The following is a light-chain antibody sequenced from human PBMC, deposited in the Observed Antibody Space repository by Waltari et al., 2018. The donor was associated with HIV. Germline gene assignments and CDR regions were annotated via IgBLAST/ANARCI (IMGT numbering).Light chain of an antibody. Sequence: EIVLTQSPATLSLSPGERATLSCRASQSIGSNYLAWYQQKPGQAPRLLIYAASSRATGIPDRFSGSGSGTEFILTISRLEPGDFAVYFCQQYGSSQGTFGQGTKVEIK. V-gene: IGKV3-20*01. CDR3: QQYGSSQGT. CDR2: AAS. CDR1: QSIGSNY. J-gene: IGKJ1*01.